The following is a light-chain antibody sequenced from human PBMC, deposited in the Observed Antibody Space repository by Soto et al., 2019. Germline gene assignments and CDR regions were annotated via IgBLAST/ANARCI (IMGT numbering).Light chain of an antibody. CDR3: QQYGSSGT. J-gene: IGKJ1*01. Sequence: DIQMTQSPSSLSASVGDRFTIAFRASEGSENYLAWYQQKPGKVPKLLIYTSSTLQSGVPARFSGSGSGTDFTLTISRLEPEDFAVYYCQQYGSSGTFGQGTKVDI. V-gene: IGKV1-27*01. CDR2: TSS. CDR1: EGSENY.